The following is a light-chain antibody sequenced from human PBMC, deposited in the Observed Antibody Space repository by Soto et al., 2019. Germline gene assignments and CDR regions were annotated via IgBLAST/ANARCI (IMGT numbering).Light chain of an antibody. CDR3: SLYTSENAYV. CDR1: STDFVSYNR. CDR2: EVS. V-gene: IGLV2-18*01. Sequence: ALTHPPSVSGSPGQSVTISCTGTSTDFVSYNRVSWYQQPPGTAPKLMIYEVSKRPSGVPDRFSGSKSGNTASLTISGLQAADEADYYCSLYTSENAYVFGTGTKVTVL. J-gene: IGLJ1*01.